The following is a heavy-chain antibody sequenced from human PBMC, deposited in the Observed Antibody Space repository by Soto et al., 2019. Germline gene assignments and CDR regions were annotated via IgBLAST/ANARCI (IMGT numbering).Heavy chain of an antibody. V-gene: IGHV4-31*03. J-gene: IGHJ4*02. CDR2: IYYTGNT. Sequence: QVQLQESGPGLVKPSQTLSLTCTVSGGSISSGGTGSYWTWIRQLPGKGLEWIGYIYYTGNTYYNPSLTRRPTISVDTSENQFSLKLTSVTAADTAVYFCASGHDAYKVRYWGQGTLVTVSS. CDR3: ASGHDAYKVRY. D-gene: IGHD1-1*01. CDR1: GGSISSGGTGSY.